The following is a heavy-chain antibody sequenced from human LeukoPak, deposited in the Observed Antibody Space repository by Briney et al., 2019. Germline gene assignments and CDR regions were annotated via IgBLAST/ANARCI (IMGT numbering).Heavy chain of an antibody. CDR2: IYYSGGT. Sequence: SETLSLTCTVSGGSISGHYWSWIRQPPGKGLEWIGYIYYSGGTNYNPSLKSRVTISVDTSKNQFSLKLSSVTAADTAVYYCARLGFSNSGSYLAPSDYWGQGTLVTVSS. CDR1: GGSISGHY. CDR3: ARLGFSNSGSYLAPSDY. D-gene: IGHD1-26*01. J-gene: IGHJ4*02. V-gene: IGHV4-59*08.